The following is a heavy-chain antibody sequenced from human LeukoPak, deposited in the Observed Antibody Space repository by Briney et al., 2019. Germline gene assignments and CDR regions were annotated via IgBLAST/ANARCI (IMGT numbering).Heavy chain of an antibody. Sequence: ASVKVSCKASGYIFTDFYLHWVRQAPGQGLEWMGWINPSSGGTNYAQKFQGRVTMTRDTSISTAYMELSRLRSDDTAVYYCARDVGEYCSSVSCYASDYWGQGTLVTVSS. CDR1: GYIFTDFY. D-gene: IGHD2-2*01. CDR3: ARDVGEYCSSVSCYASDY. V-gene: IGHV1-2*02. CDR2: INPSSGGT. J-gene: IGHJ4*02.